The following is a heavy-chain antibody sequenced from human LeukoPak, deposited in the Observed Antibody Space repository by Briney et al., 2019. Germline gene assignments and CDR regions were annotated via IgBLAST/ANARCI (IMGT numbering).Heavy chain of an antibody. CDR1: GFTFSSYG. CDR3: AKDLRIVVVPAATYGMDV. D-gene: IGHD2-2*01. J-gene: IGHJ6*04. V-gene: IGHV3-30*18. CDR2: ISYDGSNK. Sequence: PGGPLRLSCAASGFTFSSYGMHWVRQAPGKGLEWVAVISYDGSNKYYADSVKGRFTISRDNSKNTLYLQMNSLRAEDTAVYYCAKDLRIVVVPAATYGMDVWGKGTTVTVSS.